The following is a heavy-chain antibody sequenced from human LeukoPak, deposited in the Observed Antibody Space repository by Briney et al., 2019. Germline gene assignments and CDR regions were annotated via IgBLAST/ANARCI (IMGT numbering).Heavy chain of an antibody. V-gene: IGHV3-74*03. CDR2: IKDDETT. J-gene: IGHJ3*02. CDR1: GFAFSVFW. CDR3: ARDRWGERAFDT. Sequence: PGGSLRLSRAASGFAFSVFWMHWVRQTPEKGLVWVSLIKDDETTTYADSVTGRFTISRDNAKKTVYLQMNSLRAEDTGMYFCARDRWGERAFDTWGRGTMVSVSS. D-gene: IGHD7-27*01.